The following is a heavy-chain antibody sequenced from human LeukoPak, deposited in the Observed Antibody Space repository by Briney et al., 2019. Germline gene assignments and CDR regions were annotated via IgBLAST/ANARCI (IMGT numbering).Heavy chain of an antibody. CDR3: ARVEGVADYGMDV. V-gene: IGHV1-18*01. D-gene: IGHD2-15*01. CDR2: ISAYNGNT. CDR1: QYAFTDYA. Sequence: ASVKVSCKASQYAFTDYAVHWVRQAPGQRLEWMGWISAYNGNTNYAQKLQGRVTMTTDTSTSTAYMELRSLRSDDTAVYYCARVEGVADYGMDVWGQGTTVTVSS. J-gene: IGHJ6*02.